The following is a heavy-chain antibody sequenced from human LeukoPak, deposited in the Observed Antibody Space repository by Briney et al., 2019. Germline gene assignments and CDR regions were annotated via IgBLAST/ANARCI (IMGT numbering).Heavy chain of an antibody. J-gene: IGHJ4*02. V-gene: IGHV1-2*02. CDR1: GYTLTGYY. Sequence: ASVKVSCKASGYTLTGYYVHWVRQAPGQGLEWMGWINPNSGGTNYAQKFQGRVTMTRDTSISTVYMELSSLRSDDTAVYYCARKGPYYDYWGQGTLVTVSS. CDR2: INPNSGGT. CDR3: ARKGPYYDY.